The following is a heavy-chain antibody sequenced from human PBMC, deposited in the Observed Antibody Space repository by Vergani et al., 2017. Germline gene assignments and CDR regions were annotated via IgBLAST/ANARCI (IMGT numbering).Heavy chain of an antibody. V-gene: IGHV4-59*08. D-gene: IGHD6-6*01. CDR2: IHYSENT. CDR3: ARGYLEYSSSPKDYYYYYMDV. CDR1: FDPIRNLY. Sequence: QVQLQESGPGLVKSSETLSLTCSVSFDPIRNLYCNWIRQPPGKGLEWIGSIHYSENTNYNPSLKTRVTISVDTSKNQFSLKLSSVTAADTAVYYCARGYLEYSSSPKDYYYYYMDVWGKGTTVTVSS. J-gene: IGHJ6*03.